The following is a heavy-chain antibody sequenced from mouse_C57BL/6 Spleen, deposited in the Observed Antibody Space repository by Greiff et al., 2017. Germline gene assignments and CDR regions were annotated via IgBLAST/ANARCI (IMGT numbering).Heavy chain of an antibody. V-gene: IGHV14-3*01. CDR3: AFIYYGNFDWYFDV. CDR2: IDPATGNT. CDR1: GFNIKNTY. J-gene: IGHJ1*03. D-gene: IGHD2-1*01. Sequence: VQLQQSVAELVRPGASVKLSCTASGFNIKNTYMHWVKQRPEQGLEWIGMIDPATGNTKYASKFQGKATITADTSSNTASLALSSLTSEDTAIDYCAFIYYGNFDWYFDVWGKGTTVTVSS.